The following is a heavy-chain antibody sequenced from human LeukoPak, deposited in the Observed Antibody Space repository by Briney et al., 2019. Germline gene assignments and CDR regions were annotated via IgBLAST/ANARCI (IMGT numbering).Heavy chain of an antibody. CDR1: GESFSGYY. V-gene: IGHV4-34*01. Sequence: PSETLSLTCAVYGESFSGYYWRWIRQPPGKGLEWIGGINHSGSTNYNPSLKSRVTISVDTSKNQFSLKLSSVTAADTAVYYCARARARPGDRYDYWGQGTLVTVSS. D-gene: IGHD7-27*01. CDR3: ARARARPGDRYDY. CDR2: INHSGST. J-gene: IGHJ4*02.